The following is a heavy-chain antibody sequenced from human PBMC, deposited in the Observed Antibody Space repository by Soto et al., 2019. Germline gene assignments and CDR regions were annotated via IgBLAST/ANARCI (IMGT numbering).Heavy chain of an antibody. CDR2: VYYSGNT. CDR1: GGSLSSYY. CDR3: ARVPGP. D-gene: IGHD7-27*01. J-gene: IGHJ5*02. V-gene: IGHV4-59*12. Sequence: PSETLSLTCTVSGGSLSSYYWTWIRQPPGKGLEWIGYVYYSGNTNYNPSLKSRVTISVDTSKNQFSLKLTSVTAADTAVYYCARVPGPWGQGTLVTVSS.